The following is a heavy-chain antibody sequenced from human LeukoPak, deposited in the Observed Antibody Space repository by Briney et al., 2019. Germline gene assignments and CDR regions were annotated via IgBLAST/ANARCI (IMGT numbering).Heavy chain of an antibody. CDR3: AEGSDSSGYYPYYFDY. CDR1: GFTFSSYA. Sequence: GGSLRLSCAASGFTFSSYAMSWVRQAPGKGLEWVSAISGSGGSTYYADSVKGRFTISRDNSKNTLYLQMNSLRAEDTAVYYCAEGSDSSGYYPYYFDYWGQGTLVTVSS. CDR2: ISGSGGST. V-gene: IGHV3-23*01. J-gene: IGHJ4*02. D-gene: IGHD3-22*01.